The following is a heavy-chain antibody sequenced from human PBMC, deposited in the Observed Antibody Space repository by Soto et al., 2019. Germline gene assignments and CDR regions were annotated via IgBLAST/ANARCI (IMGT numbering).Heavy chain of an antibody. CDR3: SRVEYVASSPIG. Sequence: GGSLRLSCAASGFTFSGSAIHWVRQASGKGLEWVARIRTKSNGYATTYAASVKGRFTISRDDSKNMAYLQMNGLKTEDTAMYYCSRVEYVASSPIGWGQGTLVTVSS. J-gene: IGHJ4*02. CDR2: IRTKSNGYAT. V-gene: IGHV3-73*01. D-gene: IGHD6-6*01. CDR1: GFTFSGSA.